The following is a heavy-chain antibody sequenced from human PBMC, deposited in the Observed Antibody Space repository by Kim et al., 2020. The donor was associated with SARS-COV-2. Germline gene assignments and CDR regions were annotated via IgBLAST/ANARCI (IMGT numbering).Heavy chain of an antibody. Sequence: ASVKVSCKASGYTFTSYGISWVRQAPGQGLEWMGWISAYNGNTNYAQKLQGRVTMTTDTSTSTAYMELRSLRSDDTAVYYCARDARGTLKLRYFDWYPGYYGMDVWGQGTTVTVSS. V-gene: IGHV1-18*01. CDR2: ISAYNGNT. D-gene: IGHD3-9*01. CDR3: ARDARGTLKLRYFDWYPGYYGMDV. CDR1: GYTFTSYG. J-gene: IGHJ6*02.